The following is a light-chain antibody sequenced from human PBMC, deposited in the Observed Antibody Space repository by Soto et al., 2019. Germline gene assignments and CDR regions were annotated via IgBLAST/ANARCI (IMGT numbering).Light chain of an antibody. CDR3: ISYTSSSTPYV. CDR1: SSDVGGYNY. Sequence: QSALTQPASVSGSTGQSITISCTGTSSDVGGYNYVSWYQQHPGKAPKLMIYEVSNRPSGVSNRFSGSKSGNTASLTISGLQAEDEADYYCISYTSSSTPYVFAAGTKLTVL. CDR2: EVS. V-gene: IGLV2-14*01. J-gene: IGLJ1*01.